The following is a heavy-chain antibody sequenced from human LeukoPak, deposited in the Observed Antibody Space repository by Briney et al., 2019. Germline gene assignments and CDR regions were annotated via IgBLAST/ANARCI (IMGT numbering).Heavy chain of an antibody. CDR2: IYYSGST. J-gene: IGHJ5*02. D-gene: IGHD2-2*01. V-gene: IGHV4-39*07. CDR3: ASWIVVVPAANGGFDP. Sequence: KTSETLSLTCTVSGGSIRSSYYYWGWIRQPPGKGLEWIGSIYYSGSTYYNPSLKSRVTISVDTSKNQFSLKLSSVTAADTAVYYCASWIVVVPAANGGFDPWGQGTLVTVSS. CDR1: GGSIRSSYYY.